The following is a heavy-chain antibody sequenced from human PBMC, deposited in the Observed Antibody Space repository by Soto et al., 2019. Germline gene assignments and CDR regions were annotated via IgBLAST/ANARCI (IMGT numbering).Heavy chain of an antibody. CDR2: IYPGDSDT. CDR3: ARQNAARENYYYGMDV. Sequence: GASLRISCKGSGYSFTSYWIGWVRQMPGKGLEWMGIIYPGDSDTRYSPSFQGQVTISADKSISTAYLQWSSLKASDTAMYYCARQNAARENYYYGMDVWGQGTTVTVSS. CDR1: GYSFTSYW. J-gene: IGHJ6*02. V-gene: IGHV5-51*01. D-gene: IGHD6-6*01.